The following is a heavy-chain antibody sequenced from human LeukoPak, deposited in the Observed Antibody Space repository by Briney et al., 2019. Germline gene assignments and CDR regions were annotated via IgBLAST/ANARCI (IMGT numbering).Heavy chain of an antibody. D-gene: IGHD6-19*01. Sequence: GGSLRLSCAASGFTFDDYAMHWVRQAPGKGLEWVSGISWNSGSIGYADSVKGRFTISRDNAKNSLYLQMNSLRAEDTALYYCAKDRGGVAGTAYYFDYWGQGTQVTVSS. CDR3: AKDRGGVAGTAYYFDY. CDR2: ISWNSGSI. V-gene: IGHV3-9*01. CDR1: GFTFDDYA. J-gene: IGHJ4*02.